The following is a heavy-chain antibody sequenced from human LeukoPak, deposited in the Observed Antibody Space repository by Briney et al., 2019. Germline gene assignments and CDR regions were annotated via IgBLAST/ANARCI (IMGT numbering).Heavy chain of an antibody. J-gene: IGHJ4*02. V-gene: IGHV3-48*04. CDR2: ISSSSTTI. Sequence: GGSLRLACAASGFTLSHFGMSWVRQAPGKGLEWISYISSSSTTIYYADSVKGRFAISRDDAKNSPSLQMNRLSAEATAVYYCAGHDYDFWSGYHYWGRGTLVTVSS. CDR1: GFTLSHFG. D-gene: IGHD3-3*01. CDR3: AGHDYDFWSGYHY.